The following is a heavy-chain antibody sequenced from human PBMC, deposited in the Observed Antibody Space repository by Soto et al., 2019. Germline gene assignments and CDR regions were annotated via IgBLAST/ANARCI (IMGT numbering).Heavy chain of an antibody. CDR3: ARDGDYYDSSGYYWRYFDY. CDR1: GYTFITYY. V-gene: IGHV1-46*01. D-gene: IGHD3-22*01. Sequence: ASVKVSCKASGYTFITYYIHWVRQAPGQGLEWMGIINPSGGNTAYAQKFQGRVTMTRDTSTSTVYMELSSLRSEDTAVYYCARDGDYYDSSGYYWRYFDYWGQRTLVTVSS. CDR2: INPSGGNT. J-gene: IGHJ4*02.